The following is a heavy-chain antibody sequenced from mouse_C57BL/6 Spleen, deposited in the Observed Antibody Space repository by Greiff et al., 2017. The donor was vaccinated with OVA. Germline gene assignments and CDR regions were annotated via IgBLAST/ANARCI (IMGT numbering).Heavy chain of an antibody. CDR3: ARRGFFDYDSFFAY. V-gene: IGHV1-55*01. J-gene: IGHJ3*01. Sequence: QVQLQQPGAELVKPGASVKMSCKASGYTFTSYWITWVKQRPGQGLEWIGDIYPGSGSTNYNEKFKSKATLTVDTSSSTAYMQLSSLTSEDSAVYYCARRGFFDYDSFFAYWGQGTLVTVSA. CDR1: GYTFTSYW. CDR2: IYPGSGST. D-gene: IGHD2-4*01.